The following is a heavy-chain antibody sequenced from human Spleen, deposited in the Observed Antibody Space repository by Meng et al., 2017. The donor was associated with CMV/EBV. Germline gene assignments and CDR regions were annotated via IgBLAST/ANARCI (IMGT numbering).Heavy chain of an antibody. CDR2: TRDDGSHE. Sequence: WVRQAPGKGLGWVAFTRDDGSHESYADSVKGRFTISRDNSKNTLWLQMNRLRAEDTALYYCAKDQDCSSSSCYGGSQLGWYYFDYWGQGTLVTVSS. D-gene: IGHD2-2*01. V-gene: IGHV3-30*02. J-gene: IGHJ4*02. CDR3: AKDQDCSSSSCYGGSQLGWYYFDY.